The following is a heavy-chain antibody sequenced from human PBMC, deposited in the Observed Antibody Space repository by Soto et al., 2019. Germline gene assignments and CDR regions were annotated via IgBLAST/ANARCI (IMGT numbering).Heavy chain of an antibody. Sequence: QVQLVQSGAEVKKPGASGRVSCKAYGYTFTTYGISWVRQAPGQGLEWMGWISASNGNIYYGQKFQGRVTMTTDSFTSTDYMELSSLTSDDTAVYYCARALPYSSSGDSWGRGTLVTVYS. CDR3: ARALPYSSSGDS. D-gene: IGHD6-13*01. V-gene: IGHV1-18*01. CDR2: ISASNGNI. J-gene: IGHJ4*02. CDR1: GYTFTTYG.